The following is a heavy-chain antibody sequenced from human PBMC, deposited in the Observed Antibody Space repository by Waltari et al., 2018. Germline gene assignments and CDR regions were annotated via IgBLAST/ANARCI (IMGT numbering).Heavy chain of an antibody. V-gene: IGHV4-4*07. CDR2: IYTSGST. CDR3: ARTYDGSGYYYDSHYYYMDV. J-gene: IGHJ6*03. D-gene: IGHD3-22*01. Sequence: QVQLQESGPGLVKASETLSLTCTVSGGSISSYYWSWIRPPAGKGLEWIGRIYTSGSTNYNPSLKSRVTMSVDTSKNQFSLKLSSVTAADTAVYYCARTYDGSGYYYDSHYYYMDVWGKGTTVTISS. CDR1: GGSISSYY.